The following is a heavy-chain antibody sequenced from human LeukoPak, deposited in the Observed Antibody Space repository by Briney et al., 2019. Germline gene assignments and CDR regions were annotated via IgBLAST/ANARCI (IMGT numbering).Heavy chain of an antibody. V-gene: IGHV3-30*18. J-gene: IGHJ5*02. CDR3: AKDPDTGSYYRPSDWFDP. Sequence: PGGSLRLSCAASGFTFSGYGMHWVRQAPGKGLEWVALISYDGSNKNYAKSVKGRFTISRDNSKNTLYLLMNSLRAEDTAVYYCAKDPDTGSYYRPSDWFDPRGQGTLVTVSS. CDR1: GFTFSGYG. CDR2: ISYDGSNK. D-gene: IGHD1-26*01.